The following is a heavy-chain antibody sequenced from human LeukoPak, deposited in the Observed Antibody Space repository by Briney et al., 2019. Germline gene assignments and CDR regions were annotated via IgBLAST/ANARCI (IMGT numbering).Heavy chain of an antibody. CDR3: ARLSARDGYNNPFDY. CDR1: GGSISSYY. CDR2: IYTSGDT. J-gene: IGHJ4*02. Sequence: SETLSLTCTVSGGSISSYYWSWIRQPAGKGLEWIGRIYTSGDTNYNPSLKSRVTMSIDTSKNQFSLKLSSVAAADTAVYYCARLSARDGYNNPFDYWGQGTLVTVSS. D-gene: IGHD5-24*01. V-gene: IGHV4-4*07.